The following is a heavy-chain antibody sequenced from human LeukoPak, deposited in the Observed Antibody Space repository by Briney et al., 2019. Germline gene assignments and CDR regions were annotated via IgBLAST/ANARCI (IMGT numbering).Heavy chain of an antibody. CDR2: IKHDGSEK. D-gene: IGHD5-12*01. CDR1: GFTFSYSW. J-gene: IGHJ4*02. V-gene: IGHV3-7*01. CDR3: ARDRASAYNLDY. Sequence: GGSLRLSCAASGFTFSYSWMSWVRQAPGKGLEWVANIKHDGSEKYYVDSVKGRFTISKDNAKNSLYLQMNSLRAEDTAMYYCARDRASAYNLDYWGQGTLVTISS.